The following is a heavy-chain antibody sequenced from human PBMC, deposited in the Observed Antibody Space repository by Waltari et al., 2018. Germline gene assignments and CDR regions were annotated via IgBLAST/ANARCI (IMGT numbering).Heavy chain of an antibody. J-gene: IGHJ4*02. CDR2: IYYSGST. CDR3: ARPYYDSSGYYYVS. Sequence: GLVKPSETLSLTCTVSGGSISSYYWSWIRQPPGKGLEWIGYIYYSGSTNYNPSLKSRVTISVDTSKNQFSLKLSSVTAADTAVYYCARPYYDSSGYYYVSWGQGTLVTVSS. CDR1: GGSISSYY. D-gene: IGHD3-22*01. V-gene: IGHV4-59*01.